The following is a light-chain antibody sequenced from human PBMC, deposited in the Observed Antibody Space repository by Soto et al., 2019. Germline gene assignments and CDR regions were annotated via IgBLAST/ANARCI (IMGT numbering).Light chain of an antibody. CDR2: GAS. J-gene: IGKJ5*01. V-gene: IGKV3-20*01. Sequence: EIVLTQFPGTLSLSPGERATLSCRASQSVTSSSLAWYQQKVGRAPRVLIYGASNRATGIPDRVSGSGSGTDFTLTITRLEPEDFAVYYCQQYGSSPRTFGQGTRLEIK. CDR1: QSVTSSS. CDR3: QQYGSSPRT.